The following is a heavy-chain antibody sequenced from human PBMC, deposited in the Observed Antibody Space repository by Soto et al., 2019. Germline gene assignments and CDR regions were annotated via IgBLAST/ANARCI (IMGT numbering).Heavy chain of an antibody. CDR3: SRGRYGEY. CDR1: GYAFTTYG. J-gene: IGHJ4*02. D-gene: IGHD3-10*01. CDR2: ISAHNGNT. V-gene: IGHV1-18*01. Sequence: QVHLVQSGAEVKKPGASVKVSCKGSGYAFTTYGITWVRQATGQGLEWMGWISAHNGNTNYAQKLQGRVTVTRDTSTSTAYRELRSLRSDDTGVYYCSRGRYGEYWGQGALVTVSS.